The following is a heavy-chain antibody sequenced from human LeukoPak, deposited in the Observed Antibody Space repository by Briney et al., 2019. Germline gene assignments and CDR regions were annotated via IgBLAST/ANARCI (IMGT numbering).Heavy chain of an antibody. J-gene: IGHJ4*02. CDR2: ISSSGSTI. D-gene: IGHD5-12*01. CDR1: GFTFSSYE. CDR3: ARHIGIVAANYFDY. Sequence: GGSLRLPCAASGFTFSSYEMNWVRQAPGKGLEWVSYISSSGSTIYYADSVKGRFTISRDNAKNSLYLQMNSLRAEDTAVYYCARHIGIVAANYFDYWGQGTLVTVSS. V-gene: IGHV3-48*03.